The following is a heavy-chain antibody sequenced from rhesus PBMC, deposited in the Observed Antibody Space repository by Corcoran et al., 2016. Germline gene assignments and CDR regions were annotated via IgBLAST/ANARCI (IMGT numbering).Heavy chain of an antibody. CDR2: ISESCGTI. CDR3: TSAYCSGGVCPTLDS. CDR1: GFTFSSYV. Sequence: DVQLVESGGGLVKPGGSLRLSCVASGFTFSSYVMHWVRQAPGKGLEWVSVISESCGTIYYAGSVKCRCTISRDNAKNSRFLQMNSLRAEDTAVYYCTSAYCSGGVCPTLDSWGQGVVVTVSS. V-gene: IGHV3S26*01. D-gene: IGHD2-39*02. J-gene: IGHJ6*01.